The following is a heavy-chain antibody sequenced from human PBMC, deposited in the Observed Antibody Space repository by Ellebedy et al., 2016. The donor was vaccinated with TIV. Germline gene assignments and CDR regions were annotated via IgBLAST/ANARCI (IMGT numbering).Heavy chain of an antibody. CDR3: ARDYGGHSYDS. J-gene: IGHJ4*02. CDR2: IHVTGSH. D-gene: IGHD4-23*01. Sequence: MPSETLSLTCNVSSGSINTYYWSWIRQSAGKGLEWIGRIHVTGSHNYTPSLKNRVSMSVDASTNQVSLRLSSVTAADTAVYYCARDYGGHSYDSWGQGTLVTVSS. CDR1: SGSINTYY. V-gene: IGHV4-4*07.